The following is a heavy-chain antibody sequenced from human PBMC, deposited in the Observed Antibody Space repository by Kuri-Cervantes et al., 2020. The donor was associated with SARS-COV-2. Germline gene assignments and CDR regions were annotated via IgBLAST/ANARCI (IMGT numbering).Heavy chain of an antibody. CDR2: IYYSGST. V-gene: IGHV4-39*07. J-gene: IGHJ5*02. CDR3: ARRINYWWFDP. D-gene: IGHD4-11*01. CDR1: GAAISSSSYY. Sequence: ESLKISCTVSGAAISSSSYYWGWIRQPPGKGLEWIGSIYYSGSTYYNPSLKSRVTISVDTSKNQFSLKLSSVTAADTAVYYCARRINYWWFDPWGQGTLVTVSS.